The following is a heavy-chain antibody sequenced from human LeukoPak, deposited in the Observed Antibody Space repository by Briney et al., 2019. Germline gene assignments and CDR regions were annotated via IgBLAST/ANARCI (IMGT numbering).Heavy chain of an antibody. J-gene: IGHJ4*02. CDR2: IGDGGGST. D-gene: IGHD2-15*01. V-gene: IGHV3-23*01. CDR1: GFTVSSNY. CDR3: AKGAGAATTYYFDY. Sequence: GGSLRLSCAASGFTVSSNYMSWVRQAPGKGLEWVSVIGDGGGSTYYADSVKGRFTISRDNSKNTLYLQMNSLRAEDTAVYYCAKGAGAATTYYFDYWGQGTLVTVSS.